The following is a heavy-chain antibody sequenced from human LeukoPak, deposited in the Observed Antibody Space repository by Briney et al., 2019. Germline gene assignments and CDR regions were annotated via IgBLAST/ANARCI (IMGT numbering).Heavy chain of an antibody. CDR1: GFTFSSHS. D-gene: IGHD3-10*01. CDR3: ARGLHYYYYGMDV. V-gene: IGHV3-48*02. J-gene: IGHJ6*02. CDR2: IDSGSGNI. Sequence: GGSLRLSCAASGFTFSSHSMNWVRQAPGKGLEWLSYIDSGSGNIYYRDSVKGRFTISRDNAQDSLYLQMDSLRDEDTAVYYCARGLHYYYYGMDVWGQGTTVTVSS.